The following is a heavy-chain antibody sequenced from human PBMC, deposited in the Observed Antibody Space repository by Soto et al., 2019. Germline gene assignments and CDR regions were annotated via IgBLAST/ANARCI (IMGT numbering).Heavy chain of an antibody. D-gene: IGHD2-15*01. Sequence: EVQLLESGGDLVQPGGSLRLSCAASGFTFKSYAVSWVRQAPGKGLEWVSVITGSGDSTYYADSVKGRFTISRDNSKNTLYLQMNSLRAEDTAVYYCARSSSGPDYYYGMDVWGQGTTVTVSS. V-gene: IGHV3-23*01. CDR2: ITGSGDST. CDR3: ARSSSGPDYYYGMDV. CDR1: GFTFKSYA. J-gene: IGHJ6*02.